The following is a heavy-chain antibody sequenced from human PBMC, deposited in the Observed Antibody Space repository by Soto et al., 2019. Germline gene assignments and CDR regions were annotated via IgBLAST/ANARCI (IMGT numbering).Heavy chain of an antibody. V-gene: IGHV3-30-3*01. CDR1: GFTFSNYA. J-gene: IGHJ6*02. CDR3: ARKGYNSGWAGGMDV. Sequence: QVQLVESGGGVVQPGRSLRLSCAVSGFTFSNYAMHWARQTPGKGLEWVAVISYDGSNKYYADCVKGRFTISRDNSSNTLSLQMNRLRDEDTAVYYCARKGYNSGWAGGMDVWGQGTTVIVSS. D-gene: IGHD6-19*01. CDR2: ISYDGSNK.